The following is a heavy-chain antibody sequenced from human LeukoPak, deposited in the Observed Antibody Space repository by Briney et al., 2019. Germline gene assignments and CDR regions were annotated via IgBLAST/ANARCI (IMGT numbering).Heavy chain of an antibody. J-gene: IGHJ4*02. V-gene: IGHV3-23*01. D-gene: IGHD3-3*01. Sequence: GGSLRLSCAASEFTFSTYAMSWVRQTPGKGLEWVSSISDNSGATFYADSVKGRFTISRDNAKNSLYLQMNSLRAEDTAVYYCASTPDQLYDFWSGYYFDYWGQGTLVTVSS. CDR3: ASTPDQLYDFWSGYYFDY. CDR2: ISDNSGAT. CDR1: EFTFSTYA.